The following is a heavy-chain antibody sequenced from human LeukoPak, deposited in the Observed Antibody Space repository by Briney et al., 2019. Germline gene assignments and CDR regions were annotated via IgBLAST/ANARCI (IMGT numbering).Heavy chain of an antibody. Sequence: PGGSLRLSCAASGFTFSSYAMSWVRQAPGKGLEWVSAISGSGGSTYYADSVKGRFTISRDNSKNTLYLQMNSLRAEDTAVYYCARGQGYDFWSGYYPDYFDYWGQGTLVTVSS. J-gene: IGHJ4*02. V-gene: IGHV3-23*01. CDR1: GFTFSSYA. D-gene: IGHD3-3*01. CDR2: ISGSGGST. CDR3: ARGQGYDFWSGYYPDYFDY.